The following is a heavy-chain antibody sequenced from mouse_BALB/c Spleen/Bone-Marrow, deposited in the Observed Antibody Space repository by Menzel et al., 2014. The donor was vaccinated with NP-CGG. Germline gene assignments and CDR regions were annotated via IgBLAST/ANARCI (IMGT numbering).Heavy chain of an antibody. CDR3: ARSPMITESYAMDY. CDR2: IAPGTGTT. D-gene: IGHD2-4*01. CDR1: GYTFTNFW. J-gene: IGHJ4*01. V-gene: IGHV1S41*01. Sequence: DLVKPGASVKLSCKASGYTFTNFWINWIKQRPGQGLEWIGRIAPGTGTTYYNEMFKGKATLTVDTSSSTVYIQLSSLSSEDSAVYFCARSPMITESYAMDYWGQGTSVTVSS.